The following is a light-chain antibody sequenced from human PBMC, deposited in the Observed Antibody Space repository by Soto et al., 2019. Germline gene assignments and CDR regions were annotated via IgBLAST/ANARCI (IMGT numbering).Light chain of an antibody. V-gene: IGLV2-14*01. CDR3: SSYTSPSTLV. J-gene: IGLJ2*01. CDR2: EVS. CDR1: SSDVGDFDC. Sequence: QSALTQPASVSGSPGQSITISCTGTSSDVGDFDCVSWYQQHPGKAPKLMIYEVSDRPSGVSNRFSGSKSGDTASLTISGLQAEDEADYYCSSYTSPSTLVFGGGTMLTVL.